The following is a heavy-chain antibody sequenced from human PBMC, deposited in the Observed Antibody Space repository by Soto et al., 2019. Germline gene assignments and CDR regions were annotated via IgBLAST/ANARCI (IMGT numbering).Heavy chain of an antibody. V-gene: IGHV1-18*04. CDR1: GYTFTTYG. CDR3: ARVGNNGWPLEYDY. J-gene: IGHJ4*02. Sequence: QPQLVQSGAEVRKPGASVKVSCKASGYTFTTYGISWVRQAPGQGLEWMGWIGGYNSDSHNAQKFQGRLTMTRNTSMNTAYMELRSLRSDDTAVYYCARVGNNGWPLEYDYGGQGTLVTVSS. CDR2: IGGYNSDS. D-gene: IGHD2-8*01.